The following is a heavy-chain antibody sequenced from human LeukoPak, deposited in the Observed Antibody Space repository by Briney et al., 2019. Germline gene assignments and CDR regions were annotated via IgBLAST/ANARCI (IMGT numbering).Heavy chain of an antibody. CDR1: GGSISSYY. J-gene: IGHJ4*02. D-gene: IGHD1-26*01. Sequence: SETLSLTCTVSGGSISSYYWSWIRQPPGKGLEWIGYIYYSGSTNYNPSLKSRVTISVDTSKNQFSLKLSSVTAADTAVYYCAREGIVGATDNFDYWGQGTLVTVSS. V-gene: IGHV4-59*12. CDR2: IYYSGST. CDR3: AREGIVGATDNFDY.